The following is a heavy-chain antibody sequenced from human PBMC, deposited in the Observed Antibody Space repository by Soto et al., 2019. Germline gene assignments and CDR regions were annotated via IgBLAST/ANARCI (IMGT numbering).Heavy chain of an antibody. J-gene: IGHJ6*02. D-gene: IGHD1-26*01. CDR1: CGSSSSGGYY. V-gene: IGHV4-31*03. CDR3: ARYRKAGGRYYGMDV. CDR2: IYYSGST. Sequence: SETLSLTCTVSCGSSSSGGYYWSWIRQHPGKGLEWIGYIYYSGSTYYNPSLKSRVTISVDTSKNQFSLKLSSVTAADTAVYYCARYRKAGGRYYGMDVWGQGTTVTVSS.